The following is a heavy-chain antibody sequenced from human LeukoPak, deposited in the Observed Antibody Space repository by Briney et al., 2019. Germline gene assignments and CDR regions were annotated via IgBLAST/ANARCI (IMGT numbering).Heavy chain of an antibody. CDR1: GGSISSYY. D-gene: IGHD6-13*01. Sequence: SSETLSLTCTVSGGSISSYYWSWIRQPPGKGLEWIGYIYYSGSTNYNPSLKSRVTISLDTSKNQFSLNLTSVTAADTAVYYCARDQGSWPTPGYFQPWGQAPLVTASS. J-gene: IGHJ1*01. V-gene: IGHV4-59*01. CDR2: IYYSGST. CDR3: ARDQGSWPTPGYFQP.